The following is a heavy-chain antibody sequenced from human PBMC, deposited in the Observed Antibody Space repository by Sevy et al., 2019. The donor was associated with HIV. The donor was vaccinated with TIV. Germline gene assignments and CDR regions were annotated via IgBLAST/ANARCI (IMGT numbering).Heavy chain of an antibody. CDR3: VKDRSGSYSFDY. V-gene: IGHV3-9*01. D-gene: IGHD1-26*01. Sequence: GGSLRRSCAASGFTFDDYTMNWVRQAPGKGLEWVSGISWSSGNIAYADSVEGRFTISRDNAKNSLYLQMNSLRVEDTALYYCVKDRSGSYSFDYWGQGTLVTVSS. CDR1: GFTFDDYT. CDR2: ISWSSGNI. J-gene: IGHJ4*02.